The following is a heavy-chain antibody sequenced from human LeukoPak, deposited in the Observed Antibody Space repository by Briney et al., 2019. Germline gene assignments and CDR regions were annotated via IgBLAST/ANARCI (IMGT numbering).Heavy chain of an antibody. J-gene: IGHJ4*02. D-gene: IGHD4-23*01. CDR2: IRYDGSNK. V-gene: IGHV3-30*02. CDR1: GFTFSSYW. CDR3: AKDLEGPVAY. Sequence: GGSLRLSCAASGFTFSSYWMSWVRQAPGKGLEWVAFIRYDGSNKYYADSMKGRFTISRDNSKNTLYLQMNSLRAEDTAVYYCAKDLEGPVAYWGQGTLVTVSS.